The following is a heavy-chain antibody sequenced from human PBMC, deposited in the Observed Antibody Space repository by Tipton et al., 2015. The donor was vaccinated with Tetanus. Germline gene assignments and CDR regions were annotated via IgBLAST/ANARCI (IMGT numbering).Heavy chain of an antibody. Sequence: QVQLVQSGAEVKKPGSSVKVSCETSGGSFSTYITSWVRQAPGQGLEWMGSIIPIFGTITYAQRFQGRVTITADTSTSTVYMELSSLKSDDTATYYCARGRSKYDFWSGYYMDHWGQGTPVTVSS. CDR1: GGSFSTYI. D-gene: IGHD3-3*01. CDR3: ARGRSKYDFWSGYYMDH. CDR2: IIPIFGTI. V-gene: IGHV1-69*06. J-gene: IGHJ4*02.